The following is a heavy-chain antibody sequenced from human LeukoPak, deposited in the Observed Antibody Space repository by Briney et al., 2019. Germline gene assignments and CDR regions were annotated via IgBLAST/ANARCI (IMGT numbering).Heavy chain of an antibody. CDR3: ARDLSNWYYFDY. D-gene: IGHD1-1*01. CDR2: IYYCGST. Sequence: PSQTLSLTCTVSGGSISSGDYYWSWIRQPPGRGLDWIGYIYYCGSTYYNPSLKSRVTISVDTSKNQFSLKMSSVTAADTAVYYCARDLSNWYYFDYWGQGTLVTVSS. J-gene: IGHJ4*02. CDR1: GGSISSGDYY. V-gene: IGHV4-30-4*08.